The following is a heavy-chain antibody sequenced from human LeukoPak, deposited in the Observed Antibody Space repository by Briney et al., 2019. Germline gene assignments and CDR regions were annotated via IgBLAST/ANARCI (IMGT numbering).Heavy chain of an antibody. CDR3: ARGSSITMVRGVDWFDP. J-gene: IGHJ5*02. CDR1: GDSIDGYY. Sequence: SETLSLTCSVSGDSIDGYYWSWIRQPAGKGLEWIGRIYTSGSTNYNPSLKSRVTMSVDTSKNQFSLKLSSVTAADTAVYYCARGSSITMVRGVDWFDPWGQGTLVTVSS. V-gene: IGHV4-4*07. CDR2: IYTSGST. D-gene: IGHD3-10*01.